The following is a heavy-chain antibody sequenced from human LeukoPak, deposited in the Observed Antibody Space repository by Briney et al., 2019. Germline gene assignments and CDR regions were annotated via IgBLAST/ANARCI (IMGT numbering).Heavy chain of an antibody. CDR1: GFTFSSYA. J-gene: IGHJ4*02. CDR2: ISGGGDNT. CDR3: AASAYYVAAADAY. Sequence: PGGSLRLSCAASGFTFSSYAMSWVRQVPGKGLEWVSVISGGGDNTYYADSVKGRFTISRDYSSNTLYLQMNSLRAEDTALYYCAASAYYVAAADAYWGQGTLVTVSS. V-gene: IGHV3-23*01. D-gene: IGHD3-3*01.